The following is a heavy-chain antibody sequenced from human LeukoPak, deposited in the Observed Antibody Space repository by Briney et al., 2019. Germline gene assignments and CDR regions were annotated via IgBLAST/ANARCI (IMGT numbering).Heavy chain of an antibody. V-gene: IGHV5-51*01. CDR3: ARHTRITIFGVVNPNYYYMDV. CDR2: IYPGDSDT. Sequence: GESLKISCKDSGYSFTSYWIGWVRQMPGKGLEWMGIIYPGDSDTRYSPSFQGQVTISADKSISTAYLQWSSLKASDTAMYYCARHTRITIFGVVNPNYYYMDVWGKGTTVTVSS. D-gene: IGHD3-3*01. CDR1: GYSFTSYW. J-gene: IGHJ6*03.